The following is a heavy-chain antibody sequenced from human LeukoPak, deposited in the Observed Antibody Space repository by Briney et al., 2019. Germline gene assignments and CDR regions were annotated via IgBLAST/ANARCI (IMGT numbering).Heavy chain of an antibody. CDR2: ITFNGGST. CDR3: TIDLMTGFSSGWHFGY. Sequence: PGGSLRLSCAASGFTFSSYGMSWVRQAPGKGLEWVSTITFNGGSTFHGDSVKGRFTISRDNSRNTLYLQMNSLRAEDTAVYYCTIDLMTGFSSGWHFGYWGQGTLVTVSS. CDR1: GFTFSSYG. J-gene: IGHJ4*02. D-gene: IGHD6-19*01. V-gene: IGHV3-23*01.